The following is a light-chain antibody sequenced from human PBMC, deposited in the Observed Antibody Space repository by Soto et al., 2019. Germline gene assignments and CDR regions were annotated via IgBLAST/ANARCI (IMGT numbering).Light chain of an antibody. J-gene: IGKJ4*01. CDR1: QSVSSSY. CDR2: DAS. Sequence: EIVLTQSPGTLSLSPGERATLSCRASQSVSSSYLAWYQQKPGQAPRLLIYDASNRATGIPARFSGSGSGTDFTLTISSLEPEDFAVYYCQQRSNWPLTFGGGTKVAIK. CDR3: QQRSNWPLT. V-gene: IGKV3-11*01.